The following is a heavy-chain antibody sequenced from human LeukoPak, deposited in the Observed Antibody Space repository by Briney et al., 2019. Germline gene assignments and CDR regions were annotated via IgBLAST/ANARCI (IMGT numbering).Heavy chain of an antibody. CDR1: GVSISSSNW. CDR3: ARTTEGGYTYDYFYYYYMDV. CDR2: IYHSGST. D-gene: IGHD5-18*01. V-gene: IGHV4-4*02. Sequence: PSGTLSLTCAVSGVSISSSNWWHWVRQPPGKGLEWIGEIYHSGSTNYNPSLKSRVTISVDTSKNQFSLKLSSVTAADTAVYYCARTTEGGYTYDYFYYYYMDVWGKGTAVTISS. J-gene: IGHJ6*03.